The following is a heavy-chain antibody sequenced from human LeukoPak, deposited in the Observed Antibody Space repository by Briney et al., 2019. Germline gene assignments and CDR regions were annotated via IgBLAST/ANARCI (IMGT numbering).Heavy chain of an antibody. D-gene: IGHD6-6*01. J-gene: IGHJ5*02. CDR1: GFTFSSYA. CDR3: ARDLPSSSSGYNWFDP. Sequence: PGGSLRLSCAASGFTFSSYAMSWVRQAPGKGLEWVSAISGSGGSTYYADSVKGRFTISRDNSKNTLYLQMNSLRDDDTAVYYCARDLPSSSSGYNWFDPWGQGTLVTVSS. V-gene: IGHV3-23*01. CDR2: ISGSGGST.